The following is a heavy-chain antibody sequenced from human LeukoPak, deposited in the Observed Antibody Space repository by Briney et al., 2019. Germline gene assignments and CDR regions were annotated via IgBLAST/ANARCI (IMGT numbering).Heavy chain of an antibody. CDR3: ARVLEQHLVRYYYYGMDV. V-gene: IGHV1-18*01. D-gene: IGHD6-13*01. CDR1: GYTFTSYA. CDR2: ISAYNGNT. J-gene: IGHJ6*02. Sequence: GASVKVSCKASGYTFTSYAISWVRQAPGQGLKWMGWISAYNGNTSYAQKLQGRVTMTTDTSTSTAYMELRSLRSDDTAMYYCARVLEQHLVRYYYYGMDVWGQGTTVTVSS.